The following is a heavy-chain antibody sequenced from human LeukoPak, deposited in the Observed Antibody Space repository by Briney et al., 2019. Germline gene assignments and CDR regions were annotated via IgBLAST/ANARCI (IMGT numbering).Heavy chain of an antibody. CDR3: ARDVVRYYFDY. Sequence: GGSLRLPCAASGFTFSSYAMHWVRQAPGKGLEWVAVISYDGSNKYYADSVKGRFTISRDNSKNTLYLQMNSLRAEDTAVYYCARDVVRYYFDYWGQGTLVTVSS. J-gene: IGHJ4*02. D-gene: IGHD2-21*01. CDR2: ISYDGSNK. CDR1: GFTFSSYA. V-gene: IGHV3-30-3*01.